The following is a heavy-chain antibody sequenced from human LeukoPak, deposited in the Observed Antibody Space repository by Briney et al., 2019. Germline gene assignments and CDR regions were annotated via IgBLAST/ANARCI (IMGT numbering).Heavy chain of an antibody. CDR1: GGSFSGYF. CDR2: INHSGTT. D-gene: IGHD3-3*01. Sequence: SGTLSLTCAVYGGSFSGYFWSWIRQPPGKGLEWIGEINHSGTTNYNPSLKSRVTISVDTSKNQFSLKLSSVTAADTAVYYCARVPPNYDFWSGTRYYYYMDVWGKGTTVTVSS. CDR3: ARVPPNYDFWSGTRYYYYMDV. V-gene: IGHV4-34*01. J-gene: IGHJ6*03.